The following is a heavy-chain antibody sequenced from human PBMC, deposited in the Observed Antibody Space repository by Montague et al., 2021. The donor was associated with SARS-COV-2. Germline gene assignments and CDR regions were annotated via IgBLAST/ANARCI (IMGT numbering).Heavy chain of an antibody. CDR1: GGSISSYY. J-gene: IGHJ4*02. CDR2: IYYSGST. D-gene: IGHD5-24*01. V-gene: IGHV4-59*01. Sequence: SETLSLTCTVSGGSISSYYWSWIRQPPVKGLEWIGYIYYSGSTNYNPSLKIRVTLSVDTSKNQSSLKLSSVTAADTAVYYCARVFPRWLQFDPYFDYWGQGTLVTVSS. CDR3: ARVFPRWLQFDPYFDY.